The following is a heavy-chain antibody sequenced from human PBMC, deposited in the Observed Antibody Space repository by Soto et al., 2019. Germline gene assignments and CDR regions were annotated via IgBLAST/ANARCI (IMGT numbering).Heavy chain of an antibody. D-gene: IGHD5-12*01. V-gene: IGHV1-18*01. J-gene: IGHJ5*02. CDR3: ARDLLATSWFDP. CDR2: ISAYNGNT. CDR1: GYTFTSYG. Sequence: ASVKVSCKASGYTFTSYGISWVRQAPGQGLEWMGWISAYNGNTNYAQKLQGRATMTTDTSTSKAYMELRSLRSDDTAVYYCARDLLATSWFDPWGQGTLVTVSS.